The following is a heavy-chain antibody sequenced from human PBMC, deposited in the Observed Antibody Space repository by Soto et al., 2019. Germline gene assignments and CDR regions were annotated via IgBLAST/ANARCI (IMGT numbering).Heavy chain of an antibody. V-gene: IGHV1-58*01. CDR2: IVVGSGNT. CDR3: AESYYDILTGYYRAPSGYAFDI. J-gene: IGHJ3*02. Sequence: GASVKVSCKASGFTFTSSAVQWVRQARGQRLEWIRWIVVGSGNTNYAQKFQERVTITRDMSTSTAYMELSSLRSEDTAVYYCAESYYDILTGYYRAPSGYAFDIWGQGTMVTVSS. CDR1: GFTFTSSA. D-gene: IGHD3-9*01.